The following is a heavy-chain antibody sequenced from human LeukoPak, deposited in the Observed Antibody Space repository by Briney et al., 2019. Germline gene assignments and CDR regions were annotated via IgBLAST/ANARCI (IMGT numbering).Heavy chain of an antibody. Sequence: LSGGSLRLSCAASGFTFSSYAMHWVRQAPGKGLEWVAVISYDGSNKYYADSVKGRFTISRDNSKNTLYLQMNSLRAEDTAVYYCARDQNYYDSSGSLDYWGQGTLVTVSS. CDR2: ISYDGSNK. J-gene: IGHJ4*02. CDR1: GFTFSSYA. CDR3: ARDQNYYDSSGSLDY. V-gene: IGHV3-30-3*01. D-gene: IGHD3-22*01.